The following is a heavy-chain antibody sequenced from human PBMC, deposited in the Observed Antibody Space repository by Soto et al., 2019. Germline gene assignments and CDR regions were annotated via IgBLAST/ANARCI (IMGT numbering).Heavy chain of an antibody. D-gene: IGHD6-13*01. V-gene: IGHV6-1*01. CDR3: ARGGYSSAWYYFDY. CDR1: GDSVSSNRAA. Sequence: SQTLSLTCAISGDSVSSNRAAWNWIRQSPSRGLEWLGATYYRSKWYNDYALSVKSRITFNPDTSKSQLSLQLKSVTPEDMDMYYCARGGYSSAWYYFDYWGQGAMVTVSS. J-gene: IGHJ4*02. CDR2: TYYRSKWYN.